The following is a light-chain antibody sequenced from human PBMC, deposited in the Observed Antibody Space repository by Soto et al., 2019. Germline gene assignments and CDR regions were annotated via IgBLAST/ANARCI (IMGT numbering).Light chain of an antibody. CDR3: AGWDASLSGHVV. V-gene: IGLV1-47*01. Sequence: QSVLTKPPSASGTPGQRVTISCSGSSSNIGSSYVYWYQQLPGTAPKLVIFRNNQRPSGVPDRFSGSKSGTSASLAISGLRSEDEADYYCAGWDASLSGHVVFGGGTKVTVL. J-gene: IGLJ2*01. CDR2: RNN. CDR1: SSNIGSSY.